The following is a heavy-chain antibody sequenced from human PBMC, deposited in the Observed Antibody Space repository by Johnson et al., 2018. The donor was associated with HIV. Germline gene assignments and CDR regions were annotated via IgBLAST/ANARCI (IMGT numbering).Heavy chain of an antibody. CDR3: AKSGFSGSYQGAYDI. CDR2: ISGSGGSNK. J-gene: IGHJ3*02. CDR1: GFTFDDYG. Sequence: VQLVESGGGVVRPGGSLRLSCAASGFTFDDYGMSWVRQAPGKGLEWVSGISGSGGSNKYYADSVKGRVTISRDNSKNTLYLQMNSLRAEDTAVYYCAKSGFSGSYQGAYDIWGQGTMVTVSS. V-gene: IGHV3-20*04. D-gene: IGHD1-26*01.